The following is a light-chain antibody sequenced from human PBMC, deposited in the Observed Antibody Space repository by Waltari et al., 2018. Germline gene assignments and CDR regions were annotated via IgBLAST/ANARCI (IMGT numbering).Light chain of an antibody. V-gene: IGKV3-20*01. CDR2: GTS. CDR3: QQYDGEVVT. J-gene: IGKJ4*01. Sequence: ERATLASVASQSVTRNSLTWYPQKLGQAPRLLIDGTSSRATGIPDRFSGSGSVTDFTLTISRLEPEDFAVYYCQQYDGEVVTFGGGTKVEI. CDR1: QSVTRNS.